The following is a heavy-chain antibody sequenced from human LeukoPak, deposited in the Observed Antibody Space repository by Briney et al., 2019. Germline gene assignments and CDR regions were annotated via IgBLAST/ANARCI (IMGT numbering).Heavy chain of an antibody. CDR3: ARTGHSSGWSAYFDY. J-gene: IGHJ4*02. CDR2: IKQTGSEK. CDR1: GFTFSSYW. D-gene: IGHD6-19*01. Sequence: GGSLRLSCATSGFTFSSYWMSWVRQAPGQGLEWVANIKQTGSEKYYVDSVKGRFTISRDDAKNSLYLQMNSLRVEDTAVYYCARTGHSSGWSAYFDYWGQGTLVTVSS. V-gene: IGHV3-7*01.